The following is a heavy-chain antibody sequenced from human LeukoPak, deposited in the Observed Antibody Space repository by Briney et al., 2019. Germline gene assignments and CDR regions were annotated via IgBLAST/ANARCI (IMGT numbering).Heavy chain of an antibody. Sequence: GASVKVSCKVSGYTLTELSMHWVRHAPGKGLEWMGGFDPEDGETIYAQKFQGRVTMTEDTSTDTAYMELSSLRSEDTAVYYCATVRMIGRRGYNWNPFDYWGQGTLVTVSS. J-gene: IGHJ4*02. D-gene: IGHD1-20*01. CDR2: FDPEDGET. V-gene: IGHV1-24*01. CDR3: ATVRMIGRRGYNWNPFDY. CDR1: GYTLTELS.